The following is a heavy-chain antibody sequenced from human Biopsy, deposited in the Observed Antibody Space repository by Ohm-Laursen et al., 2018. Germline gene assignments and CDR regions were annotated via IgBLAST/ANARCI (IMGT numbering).Heavy chain of an antibody. CDR2: MNHGGST. D-gene: IGHD3/OR15-3a*01. V-gene: IGHV4-34*01. CDR3: ARHSPAPNWTFDY. CDR1: GGSFRGYY. Sequence: GTLSLTCAVYGGSFRGYYWSWIRQPPGKGLEGIGEMNHGGSTNYNSSLKSRVPISVDTSKNQFSLKLNSVTAADTAVYSCARHSPAPNWTFDYWGQGTQVTVSS. J-gene: IGHJ4*02.